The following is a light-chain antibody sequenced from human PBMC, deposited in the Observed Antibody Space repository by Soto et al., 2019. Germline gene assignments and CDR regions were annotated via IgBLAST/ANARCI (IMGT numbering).Light chain of an antibody. CDR2: AAS. V-gene: IGKV1-27*01. Sequence: DIQMTQSPSSLSASVGDRVTITCRASQSISIYLAWYQQKPGKVPKLLIYAASTLQSGVPSRFSGSGSGTDFTLTISSLQPEDVATYYCQKYNGAPPWTFGPGTKVDIK. J-gene: IGKJ1*01. CDR1: QSISIY. CDR3: QKYNGAPPWT.